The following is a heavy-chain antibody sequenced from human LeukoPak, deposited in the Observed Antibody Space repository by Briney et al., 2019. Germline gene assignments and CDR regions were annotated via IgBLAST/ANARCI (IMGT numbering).Heavy chain of an antibody. CDR2: IYYSGST. CDR3: ARDRAIDYGGNSVNWFDP. V-gene: IGHV4-59*11. Sequence: SETLSLTCTVSGGSISSHYWSWIRQPPGKGLEWIGYIYYSGSTDYSPSLKSRVTISVDTSKNQFSLKLSSVTAADTAVYYCARDRAIDYGGNSVNWFDPWGQGTLVTVSS. J-gene: IGHJ5*02. CDR1: GGSISSHY. D-gene: IGHD4-23*01.